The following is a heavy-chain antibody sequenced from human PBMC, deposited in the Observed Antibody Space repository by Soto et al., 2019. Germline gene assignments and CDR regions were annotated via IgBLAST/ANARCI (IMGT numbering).Heavy chain of an antibody. V-gene: IGHV4-30-2*01. CDR2: IYHSWST. D-gene: IGHD4-17*01. CDR3: ARVIRPTVTTFWFDP. CDR1: DGSISSGGYS. J-gene: IGHJ5*02. Sequence: SETLSLTCAVSDGSISSGGYSFSWIRQPPGKGLEWIGYIYHSWSTYYNPSLKSRVTISVDRSKNQFSLKLSSVTAADTAVYYCARVIRPTVTTFWFDPWGQGTLVTVS.